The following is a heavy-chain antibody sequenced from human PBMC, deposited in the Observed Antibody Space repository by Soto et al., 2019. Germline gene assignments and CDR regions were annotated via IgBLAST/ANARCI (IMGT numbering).Heavy chain of an antibody. D-gene: IGHD1-26*01. CDR2: ISAYNGNT. Sequence: ASVNVSCKAAGYTLTSDGSGWVLHAPGQGLEWMGWISAYNGNTNYAQKLQGRVTMTTDTSTSTAYMELRSLRSDDTAVYYCARGLGASYAFDIWGQGTMVT. J-gene: IGHJ3*02. CDR3: ARGLGASYAFDI. CDR1: GYTLTSDG. V-gene: IGHV1-18*01.